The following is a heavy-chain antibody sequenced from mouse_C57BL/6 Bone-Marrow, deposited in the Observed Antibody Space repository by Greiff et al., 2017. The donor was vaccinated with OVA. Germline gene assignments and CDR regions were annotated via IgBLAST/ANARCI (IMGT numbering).Heavy chain of an antibody. V-gene: IGHV1-82*01. J-gene: IGHJ2*01. CDR2: IYPGDGDT. CDR1: GYAFSSSW. D-gene: IGHD1-1*01. Sequence: QVQLQQSGPELVKPGASVKISCKASGYAFSSSWMNWVKQRPGKGLEWIGRIYPGDGDTNYNGKFKGKATLTADKSSSTAYMQLSSLTSEDSAVYFCAGLFTTVVATPFDYWGQGTTLTVSS. CDR3: AGLFTTVVATPFDY.